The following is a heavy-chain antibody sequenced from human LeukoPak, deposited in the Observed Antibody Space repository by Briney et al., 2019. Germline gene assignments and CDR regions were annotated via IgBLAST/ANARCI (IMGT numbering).Heavy chain of an antibody. J-gene: IGHJ4*02. Sequence: GGSLRLSCATSGFTFSFYGMHWVRQAPGRGLEWVAFIQYDGSYKFYADSVQGRFSISRDNSKNTLFLQMNSLRTEDTAVYYCAKTSDQLLYSKFDFWGQGALVTVSS. CDR3: AKTSDQLLYSKFDF. V-gene: IGHV3-30*02. CDR2: IQYDGSYK. CDR1: GFTFSFYG. D-gene: IGHD2-15*01.